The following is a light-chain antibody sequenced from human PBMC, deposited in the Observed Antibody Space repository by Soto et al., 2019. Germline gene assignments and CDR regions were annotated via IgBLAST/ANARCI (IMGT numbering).Light chain of an antibody. CDR3: QQYGTSPRM. Sequence: EIVLTQSPGTLSLSPGDTAALSCRASQSVSNNYLAWYQQKPGQAPRLLIYGASSRATGIPDRFSGSASGTDFTLTISRLEPEDCAVYYCQQYGTSPRMFGQGTKVEIK. J-gene: IGKJ1*01. CDR1: QSVSNNY. V-gene: IGKV3-20*01. CDR2: GAS.